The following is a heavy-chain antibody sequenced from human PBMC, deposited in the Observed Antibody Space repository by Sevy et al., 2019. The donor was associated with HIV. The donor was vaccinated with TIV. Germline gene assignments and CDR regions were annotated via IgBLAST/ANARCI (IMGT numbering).Heavy chain of an antibody. CDR2: INQVGSEK. CDR3: ARETGSSHFDY. J-gene: IGHJ4*02. D-gene: IGHD3-10*01. Sequence: GGSLRLSCAASGFTFSKYWMSWVRQAPGKGLAWVANINQVGSEKYYVDSVKGRFTISRDNGKNSLYLQMNSLRAEDTAVYYCARETGSSHFDYWGQGTLVTVSS. V-gene: IGHV3-7*01. CDR1: GFTFSKYW.